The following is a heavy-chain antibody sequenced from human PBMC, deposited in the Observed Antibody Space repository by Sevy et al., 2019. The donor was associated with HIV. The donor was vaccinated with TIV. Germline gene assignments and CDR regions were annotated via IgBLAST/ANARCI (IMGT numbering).Heavy chain of an antibody. D-gene: IGHD6-19*01. CDR1: GYSFTSYW. V-gene: IGHV5-51*01. CDR3: ARRLAKQNWFDP. CDR2: IYPGDSDT. Sequence: GGSLRLSCEGSGYSFTSYWIGWVRQMPGKGLEWMGIIYPGDSDTRYSPSFQGQVTISADKSISTAYLQWSSLKASDTAMYYCARRLAKQNWFDPWGQGTLVTVSS. J-gene: IGHJ5*02.